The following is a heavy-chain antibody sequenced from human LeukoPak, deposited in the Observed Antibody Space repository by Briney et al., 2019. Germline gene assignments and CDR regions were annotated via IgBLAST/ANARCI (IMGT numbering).Heavy chain of an antibody. V-gene: IGHV1-2*02. J-gene: IGHJ4*02. D-gene: IGHD4-11*01. CDR3: ARAHMTTVTLGDY. CDR1: GYTLTDYY. Sequence: ASVKVSFKASGYTLTDYYIHWVRQAPGQGLEWMGWINPNSGVTNYAQKFQGRVTLTRDTPNSTAYMEVSRLRSDDTAVYYCARAHMTTVTLGDYWGQGSLVTVSS. CDR2: INPNSGVT.